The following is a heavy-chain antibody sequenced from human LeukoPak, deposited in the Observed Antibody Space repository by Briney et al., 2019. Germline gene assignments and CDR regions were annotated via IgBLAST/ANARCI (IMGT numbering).Heavy chain of an antibody. CDR1: GYSISSGYY. CDR3: ARDMNPTHYFDY. V-gene: IGHV4-38-2*02. CDR2: IYHSGYT. J-gene: IGHJ4*02. D-gene: IGHD3-16*01. Sequence: SETLSLTCTVSGYSISSGYYWAWIRPAPGKGLEWIGSIYHSGYTHYNPSLNGRVTISVDTSKNDFSLKLSSVAAADTAIYYCARDMNPTHYFDYWGQGTLVTVSS.